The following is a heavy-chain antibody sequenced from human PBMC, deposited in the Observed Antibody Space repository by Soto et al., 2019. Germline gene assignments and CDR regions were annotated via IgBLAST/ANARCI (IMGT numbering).Heavy chain of an antibody. D-gene: IGHD1-26*01. V-gene: IGHV7-4-1*01. CDR2: INPNTGNP. CDR3: ARDRASGGFEY. CDR1: GYNFNSHS. J-gene: IGHJ4*02. Sequence: QVQLVQSGSESMQPGASVKVSCKGSGYNFNSHSINWLRQAPGQGLEWMGWINPNTGNPTSAQGFTGRFVVSVDTSVSTVYLQIFSPEADDSAVYYCARDRASGGFEYWGQGTLVTVSS.